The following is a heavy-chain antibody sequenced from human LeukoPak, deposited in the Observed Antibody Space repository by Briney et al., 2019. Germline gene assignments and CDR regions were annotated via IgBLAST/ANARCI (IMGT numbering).Heavy chain of an antibody. CDR1: GFTFSSYA. CDR2: ISGSGGST. J-gene: IGHJ4*02. Sequence: GGSLRLSCAASGFTFSSYAMTWVRQAPGKGLEWVSVISGSGGSTYYADSVKGRFTISRDNSKNTLYLQMNSLRAEDTAVYYCAKERYGDYAVFDYWGQGTLVTVSS. V-gene: IGHV3-23*01. CDR3: AKERYGDYAVFDY. D-gene: IGHD4-17*01.